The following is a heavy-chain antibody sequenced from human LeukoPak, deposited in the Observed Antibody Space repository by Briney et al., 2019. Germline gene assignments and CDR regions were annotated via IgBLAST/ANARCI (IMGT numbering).Heavy chain of an antibody. J-gene: IGHJ4*02. V-gene: IGHV4-39*01. CDR3: ARLYSSGWHVPGY. Sequence: SETLSLTCTVSGGSISGSSYYWGWIRQPPGKGLEWIGSIYYSGSTYYNPSLKSRVTISVDTSKNQFSLKLSSVTAADTAVYYCARLYSSGWHVPGYWGQGTLVTVSS. CDR1: GGSISGSSYY. CDR2: IYYSGST. D-gene: IGHD6-19*01.